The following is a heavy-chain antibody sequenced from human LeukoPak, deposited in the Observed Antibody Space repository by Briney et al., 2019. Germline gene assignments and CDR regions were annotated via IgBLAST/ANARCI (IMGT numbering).Heavy chain of an antibody. CDR2: ISSSSSYI. Sequence: PGGSLRLSCAASGFTFSSYSMNWVRQAPGKGLEWVSSISSSSSYIYYADSAKGRFTISRDNAKNSLYLQMNSLRAEDTAVYYCARGGEDTAMGYHYYMDVWGQGTTVTVSS. D-gene: IGHD5-18*01. V-gene: IGHV3-21*01. CDR1: GFTFSSYS. CDR3: ARGGEDTAMGYHYYMDV. J-gene: IGHJ6*03.